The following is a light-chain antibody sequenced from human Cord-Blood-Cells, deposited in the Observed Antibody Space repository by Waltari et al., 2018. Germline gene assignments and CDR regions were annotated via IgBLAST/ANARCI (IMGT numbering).Light chain of an antibody. V-gene: IGLV3-19*01. CDR1: SLRSYY. CDR3: NSRGSSGNHWV. J-gene: IGLJ3*02. Sequence: SSELTQDPAVSVALGQTVRITCQGDSLRSYYASWYQQKPGQAPVLVIYGENNRPSGIPDRFSGSSSGNTASLTITGAQAEDEADCYCNSRGSSGNHWVFGGGTKLTVL. CDR2: GEN.